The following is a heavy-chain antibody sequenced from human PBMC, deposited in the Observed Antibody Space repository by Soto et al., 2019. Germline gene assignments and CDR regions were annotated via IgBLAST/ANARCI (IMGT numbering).Heavy chain of an antibody. D-gene: IGHD3-10*01. CDR1: GFIFRTFG. Sequence: EVLLLESGGGLVQPGGSLRLSCAASGFIFRTFGMSWVRQAPGKGLEWVSSISDGGGRTYYADSVRGRFTISRDNSKNTRYLQMNSLGAEDTAIYYCAKDRLWFGRQTEDHWGQGILVTVSS. V-gene: IGHV3-23*01. CDR3: AKDRLWFGRQTEDH. CDR2: ISDGGGRT. J-gene: IGHJ4*02.